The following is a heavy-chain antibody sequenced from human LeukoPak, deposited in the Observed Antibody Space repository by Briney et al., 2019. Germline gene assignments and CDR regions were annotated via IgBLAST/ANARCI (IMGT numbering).Heavy chain of an antibody. D-gene: IGHD3-22*01. V-gene: IGHV1-69*06. CDR2: IIPIFGTA. J-gene: IGHJ4*02. CDR1: GGTFSSYA. CDR3: ARGSYYYETYYFDY. Sequence: GASVKVSCKASGGTFSSYAISWVRQAPGQGLEWMGGIIPIFGTANYAQKFQGRVTITADKSTSTAYMELSSLRSEDTAVYYCARGSYYYETYYFDYWGQGTLVTVSS.